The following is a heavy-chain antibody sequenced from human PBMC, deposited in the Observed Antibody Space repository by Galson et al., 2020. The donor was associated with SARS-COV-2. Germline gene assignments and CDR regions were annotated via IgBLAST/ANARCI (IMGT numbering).Heavy chain of an antibody. Sequence: GGSLRLSCAASGFTFSGSAMHWVRQASGKGLEWVGRIRSKANSYATAYAASVKGRFTISRDDSKNTAYLQMNSLKTEDTAVYYCTRGTQYCSGGSCYYYWGQGTLVTVSS. J-gene: IGHJ4*02. CDR2: IRSKANSYAT. CDR1: GFTFSGSA. V-gene: IGHV3-73*01. CDR3: TRGTQYCSGGSCYYY. D-gene: IGHD2-15*01.